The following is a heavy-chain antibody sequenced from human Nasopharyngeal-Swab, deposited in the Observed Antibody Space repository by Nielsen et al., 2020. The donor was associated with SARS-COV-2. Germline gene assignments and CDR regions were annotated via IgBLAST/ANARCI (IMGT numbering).Heavy chain of an antibody. CDR2: IWYDGSNK. J-gene: IGHJ4*02. Sequence: GESLKISCAASGFTFSSYGMHWVRQAPGKGLEWVAVIWYDGSNKYYADSVKGRFTISRDNSKKTLYLQMNSLRADDTAVYYCARGSIAVAGTFHFDYWGQGTLVTVSS. CDR3: ARGSIAVAGTFHFDY. V-gene: IGHV3-33*01. CDR1: GFTFSSYG. D-gene: IGHD6-19*01.